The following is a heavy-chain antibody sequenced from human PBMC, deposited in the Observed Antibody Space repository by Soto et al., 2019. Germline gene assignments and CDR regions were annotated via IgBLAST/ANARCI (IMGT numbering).Heavy chain of an antibody. Sequence: QVQLVQSGAEVKKPGASVKVSCKASGYTFTSYGISWVRQAPGRGLEWMGWISAYNGNTNYAQKLQGRVTMTTDTCTSIAYMGLRSLRSDDTAVYYCARVVGDISTGYYSPIYYYYYMDVWGKGTTVTVSS. D-gene: IGHD3-9*01. CDR2: ISAYNGNT. J-gene: IGHJ6*03. V-gene: IGHV1-18*01. CDR3: ARVVGDISTGYYSPIYYYYYMDV. CDR1: GYTFTSYG.